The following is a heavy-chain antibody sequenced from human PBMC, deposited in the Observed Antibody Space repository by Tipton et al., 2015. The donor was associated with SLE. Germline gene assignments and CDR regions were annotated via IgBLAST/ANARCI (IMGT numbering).Heavy chain of an antibody. V-gene: IGHV4-39*07. J-gene: IGHJ4*02. CDR2: IYSNGYT. CDR3: ARHWGLSEPVDY. D-gene: IGHD3-16*01. Sequence: GLVKPSETLSLTCTVSGGSVSSTGSYWGWIRQPPGKGLEWFGSIYSNGYTYYNPSLKSRVTISLDTSKNQFSLKLSSATAADTAMYYCARHWGLSEPVDYWGQGTLVTVSP. CDR1: GGSVSSTGSY.